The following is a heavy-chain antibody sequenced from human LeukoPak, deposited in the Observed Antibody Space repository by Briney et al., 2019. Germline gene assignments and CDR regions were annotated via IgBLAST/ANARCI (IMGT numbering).Heavy chain of an antibody. CDR1: GGSISSYY. Sequence: SETLSLTCSVSGGSISSYYWIWIRQPPGKGLEWIGYIYYSGSTNHNPSLKSRVTISVDTSKNQLSLKLSSVTAADTAVYYCARFYYYGMDVWGQRTTVTVSS. CDR3: ARFYYYGMDV. CDR2: IYYSGST. J-gene: IGHJ6*02. V-gene: IGHV4-59*01.